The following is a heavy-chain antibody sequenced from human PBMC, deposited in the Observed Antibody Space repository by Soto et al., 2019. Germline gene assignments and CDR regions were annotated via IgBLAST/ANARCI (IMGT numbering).Heavy chain of an antibody. CDR3: ARDYYRFNSGYGFSMDV. D-gene: IGHD5-12*01. CDR2: ISYDGSNK. J-gene: IGHJ6*02. V-gene: IGHV3-30-3*01. Sequence: QVQLVESGGGVVQPGRSLRLSCAASGFTFSSYAMHWVRQAPGKGPEWVAVISYDGSNKYYADSVKGRFTISRDNSKNTLYLQMNSLRAEDTAVYYCARDYYRFNSGYGFSMDVWRQRTTVTVSS. CDR1: GFTFSSYA.